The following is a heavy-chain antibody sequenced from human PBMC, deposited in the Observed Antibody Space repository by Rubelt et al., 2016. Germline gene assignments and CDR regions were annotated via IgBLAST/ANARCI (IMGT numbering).Heavy chain of an antibody. D-gene: IGHD4-17*01. CDR1: GFTFSSYA. J-gene: IGHJ6*02. V-gene: IGHV3-23*04. CDR3: AKARIYGDYKSYGMDV. Sequence: EVQLVESGGGVVQPGRSLRLSCAASGFTFSSYAIGWVRQAPGKGLEWVSGISGSGGSTYYADSVKGRFTISRDNSKNIVDLQMNSLSAEDTAMYYCAKARIYGDYKSYGMDVWGQGTTVTVSS. CDR2: ISGSGGST.